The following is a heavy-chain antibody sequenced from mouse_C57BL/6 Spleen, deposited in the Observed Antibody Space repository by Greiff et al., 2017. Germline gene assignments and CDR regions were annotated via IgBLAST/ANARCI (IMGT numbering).Heavy chain of an antibody. CDR2: IYPGDGDN. D-gene: IGHD2-4*01. V-gene: IGHV1-80*01. CDR1: GYAFSSYW. CDR3: ARRGYDYDVGYFDD. J-gene: IGHJ2*01. Sequence: VQLQQSGAELVKPGASVKISCKASGYAFSSYWMNWVKQRPGKGLEWIGQIYPGDGDNNYNGKFKGQATLTADKSSSTAYMQLVSLTSEDSSVYFCARRGYDYDVGYFDDWGQGTTLTVSS.